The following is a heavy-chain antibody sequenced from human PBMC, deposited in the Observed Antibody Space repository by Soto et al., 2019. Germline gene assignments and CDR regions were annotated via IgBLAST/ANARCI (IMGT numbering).Heavy chain of an antibody. D-gene: IGHD3-22*01. CDR2: TAPNGEAS. CDR3: ASSSGYDSSGYFP. J-gene: IGHJ3*01. V-gene: IGHV3-23*01. Sequence: QPGGSLRLSCVASGFTFNNYAMSWVRQAPGKGLEWVSTTAPNGEASSYADSVKGRFTISRDTSDSKNTLYLQMNSLRAEDTAVYYCASSSGYDSSGYFPWGQGTMVTVSS. CDR1: GFTFNNYA.